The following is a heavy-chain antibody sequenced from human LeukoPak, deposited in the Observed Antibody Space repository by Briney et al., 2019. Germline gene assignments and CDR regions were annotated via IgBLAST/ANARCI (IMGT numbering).Heavy chain of an antibody. CDR2: INPSGGSP. Sequence: GASVKVSCKASGYTFINYFMHWVRLAPGQGLEWMGTINPSGGSPTYAQKLRGRVAMTGDTSTSTFYLELSSLTSEDTAVYYCARDRGWLRLYGVSDIWGQGTMVTVS. CDR3: ARDRGWLRLYGVSDI. CDR1: GYTFINYF. D-gene: IGHD4-17*01. V-gene: IGHV1-46*04. J-gene: IGHJ3*02.